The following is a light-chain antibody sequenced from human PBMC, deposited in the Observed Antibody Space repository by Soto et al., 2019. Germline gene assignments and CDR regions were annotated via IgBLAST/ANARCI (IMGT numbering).Light chain of an antibody. V-gene: IGKV3-20*01. J-gene: IGKJ4*01. CDR2: VAS. Sequence: EIALTQSPGTLSLSPGERATISCRASQSVSSRSLAWYQQKHGQAPRLLIYVASRRATGIPDRFSGSESGTDGPLTISRLEPEEVAVHYCQQYGSSPHTFGGGNKVDI. CDR1: QSVSSRS. CDR3: QQYGSSPHT.